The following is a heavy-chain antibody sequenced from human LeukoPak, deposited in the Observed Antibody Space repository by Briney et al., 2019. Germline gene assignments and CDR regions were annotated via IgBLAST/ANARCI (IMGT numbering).Heavy chain of an antibody. D-gene: IGHD6-13*01. CDR1: GASISNYY. V-gene: IGHV4-4*07. CDR3: ARDGTAGQQSYYYYMDV. J-gene: IGHJ6*03. CDR2: IYTSGST. Sequence: SETLSLTCTVSGASISNYYWSWIRQPAGKALEWIGRIYTSGSTNYNPSLNSRVTMSVDTSKNQFSLKLTSVTAADTALYYCARDGTAGQQSYYYYMDVWGNGTPVTVSS.